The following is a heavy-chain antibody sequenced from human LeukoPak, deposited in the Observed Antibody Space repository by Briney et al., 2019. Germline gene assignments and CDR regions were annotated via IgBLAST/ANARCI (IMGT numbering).Heavy chain of an antibody. D-gene: IGHD6-19*01. CDR1: GYTFTGYY. V-gene: IGHV7-4-1*02. Sequence: ASVKVSCKASGYTFTGYYMHWVRQAPGQGLEWMGWINTNTGNPTYAQGFTGRFVFSLDTSVSTAYLQISSLKAEDTAVYYCARDLRIAVAGHGDAFDIWGQGTMVTVSS. J-gene: IGHJ3*02. CDR2: INTNTGNP. CDR3: ARDLRIAVAGHGDAFDI.